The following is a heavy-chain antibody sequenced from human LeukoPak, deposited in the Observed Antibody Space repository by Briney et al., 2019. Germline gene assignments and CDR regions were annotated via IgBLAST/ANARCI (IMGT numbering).Heavy chain of an antibody. CDR3: AKVTMGDVWFDP. CDR1: GFTLTSTG. Sequence: GGSLRLSCAMSGFTLTSTGMHWVRQASGKGLEWVAFMHYDGRNILYADSVKGRFSISTDNSKNMVYLQMSSLRAEDTAVYYCAKVTMGDVWFDPWGQRTLVTVSS. D-gene: IGHD3-16*01. J-gene: IGHJ5*02. CDR2: MHYDGRNI. V-gene: IGHV3-30*02.